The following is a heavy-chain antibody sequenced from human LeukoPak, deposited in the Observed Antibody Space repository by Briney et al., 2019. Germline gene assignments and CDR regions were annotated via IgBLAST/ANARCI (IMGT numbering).Heavy chain of an antibody. CDR2: INPNSGGT. CDR1: GYTFTGYY. J-gene: IGHJ4*02. D-gene: IGHD3-9*01. CDR3: ARVLMYSDILTGYQFTLYFDS. Sequence: GASVKVSCKASGYTFTGYYMHWVRQAPGQGLEWMGWINPNSGGTNYAQKFQGRVTMTTDTSSSTLYMELRSLRSDDTAVYYCARVLMYSDILTGYQFTLYFDSWGQGTLVTVSS. V-gene: IGHV1-2*02.